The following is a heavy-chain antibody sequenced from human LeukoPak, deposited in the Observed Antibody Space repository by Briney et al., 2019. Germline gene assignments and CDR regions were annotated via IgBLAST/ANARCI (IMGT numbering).Heavy chain of an antibody. V-gene: IGHV1-46*01. CDR3: ASIDSSGCD. Sequence: ASVKVSCKASGGTFSSYAISWVRQAPGQGLEWMGIINPSGGSTSYAQKFQGRVTMTRDMSTSTVYMELSSLRSEDTAVYYCASIDSSGCDWGQGTLVTVSS. CDR1: GGTFSSYA. D-gene: IGHD6-19*01. J-gene: IGHJ4*02. CDR2: INPSGGST.